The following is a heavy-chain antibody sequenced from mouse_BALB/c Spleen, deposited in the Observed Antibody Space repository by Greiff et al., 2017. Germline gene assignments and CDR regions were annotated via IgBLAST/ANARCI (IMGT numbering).Heavy chain of an antibody. CDR1: GFTFSDYY. D-gene: IGHD2-4*01. CDR2: ISDGGSYT. V-gene: IGHV5-4*02. J-gene: IGHJ2*01. Sequence: EVQVVESGGGLVKPGGSLKLSCAASGFTFSDYYMYWVRQTPEKRLEWVATISDGGSYTYYPDSVKGRFTISRDNAKNNLYLQMSSLKSEDTAMYYCARDMITTGGVFDYWGQGTTLTVSS. CDR3: ARDMITTGGVFDY.